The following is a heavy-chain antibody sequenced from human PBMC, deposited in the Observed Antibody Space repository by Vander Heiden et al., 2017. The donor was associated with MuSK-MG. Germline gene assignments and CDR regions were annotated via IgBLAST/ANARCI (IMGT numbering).Heavy chain of an antibody. CDR2: IYTSGST. D-gene: IGHD3-22*01. J-gene: IGHJ5*02. V-gene: IGHV4-4*07. Sequence: VQLPDLGPGLGKPSEAPSPPLPAPCGFITGFPRSWIRQPAGKGLEWIGRIYTSGSTNYNPSLKSRVTMSVDTSKNQFSLKLSSVTAADTAVYYCARGGNYYDSNGIGDWFDPWGQGTLVTVSS. CDR3: ARGGNYYDSNGIGDWFDP. CDR1: CGFITGFP.